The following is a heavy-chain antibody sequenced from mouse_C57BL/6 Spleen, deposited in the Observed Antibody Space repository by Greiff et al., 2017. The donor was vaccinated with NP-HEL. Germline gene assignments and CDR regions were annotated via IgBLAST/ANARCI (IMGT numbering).Heavy chain of an antibody. Sequence: VQLQQSGAELVKPGASVKISCKASGYAFSSYWMNWVKQRPGKGLEWIGQIYPGDGDTNYNGTFKGKATLTADKSSSTAYMQLSSLTSEDSAVYFCARYYYGRSYGYAMDYWGQGSSVTVSS. CDR2: IYPGDGDT. J-gene: IGHJ4*01. CDR3: ARYYYGRSYGYAMDY. CDR1: GYAFSSYW. D-gene: IGHD1-1*01. V-gene: IGHV1-80*01.